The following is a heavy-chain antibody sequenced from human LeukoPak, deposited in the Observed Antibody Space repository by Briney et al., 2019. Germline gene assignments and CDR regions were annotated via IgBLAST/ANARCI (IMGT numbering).Heavy chain of an antibody. V-gene: IGHV4-34*03. CDR1: GGSFSGYY. CDR3: PRSRNYYDSSGYYYVVGRGSTKTNWYFDL. D-gene: IGHD3-22*01. J-gene: IGHJ2*01. CDR2: INHSVST. Sequence: SETLSLTCAVYGGSFSGYYWSWIRQPPGKGLECSGEINHSVSTNYNPSLTSRVTIPVDTVKNQCSLKLSSVAAADTAVYSLPRSRNYYDSSGYYYVVGRGSTKTNWYFDLWGRGTLVTVSS.